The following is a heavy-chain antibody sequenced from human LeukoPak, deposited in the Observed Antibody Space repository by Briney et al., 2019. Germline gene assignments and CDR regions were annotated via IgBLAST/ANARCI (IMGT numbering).Heavy chain of an antibody. Sequence: GVSLSLSCAASGFTLRRYAMRWVREAPGKGVEGVSDINDSGGTTYYADSVKGRFPISRDSSKNTLYLQMNSLRAQDTALYYCAKADSISLNWFDPWGQGTLVTASS. D-gene: IGHD3-9*01. V-gene: IGHV3-23*01. CDR2: INDSGGTT. CDR1: GFTLRRYA. CDR3: AKADSISLNWFDP. J-gene: IGHJ5*02.